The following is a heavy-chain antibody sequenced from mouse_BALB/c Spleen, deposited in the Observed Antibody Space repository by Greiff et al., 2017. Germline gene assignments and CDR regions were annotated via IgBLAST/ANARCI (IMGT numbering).Heavy chain of an antibody. D-gene: IGHD1-1*01. J-gene: IGHJ2*01. V-gene: IGHV14-3*02. CDR2: IDPANGNT. Sequence: EVQLQQSGAELVKPGASVKLSCTASGFNIKDTYMHWVKQRPEQGLEWIGRIDPANGNTKYDPKFQGKATITADTSSNTAYLQLSSLTSEDTAVYDCAPYYGSSYGDWGQGTTLTVSS. CDR3: APYYGSSYGD. CDR1: GFNIKDTY.